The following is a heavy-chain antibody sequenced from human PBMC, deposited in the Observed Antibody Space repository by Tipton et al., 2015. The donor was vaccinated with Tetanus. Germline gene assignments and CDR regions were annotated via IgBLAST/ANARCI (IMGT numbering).Heavy chain of an antibody. CDR3: ARDTYYQSHHYNYFDF. CDR2: IWFDGSRA. V-gene: IGHV3-33*08. CDR1: GFTFSDYY. Sequence: SLRLSCVASGFTFSDYYMSWIRQAPGKGLEWVADIWFDGSRAEYADSVQGRFTISRDNSRSMVYLQMDSLRDEDTGVFYCARDTYYQSHHYNYFDFWGQGVRVTVSS. J-gene: IGHJ4*02. D-gene: IGHD5-24*01.